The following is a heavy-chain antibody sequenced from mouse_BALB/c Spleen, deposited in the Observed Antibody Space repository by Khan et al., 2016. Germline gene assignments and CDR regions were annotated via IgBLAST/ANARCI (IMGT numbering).Heavy chain of an antibody. CDR3: ARNDVGFAY. D-gene: IGHD2-12*01. CDR1: GFTFTDYY. V-gene: IGHV7-3*02. J-gene: IGHJ3*01. CDR2: IRNKANGYTT. Sequence: EVELVESGGGLVQPGGSLRLSYATSGFTFTDYYMSWVRQPPGKALEWLGFIRNKANGYTTKYSASVKGRFTISRDNSQSILYLQMNTLRAEDSATYYCARNDVGFAYWGQGTLVTVSA.